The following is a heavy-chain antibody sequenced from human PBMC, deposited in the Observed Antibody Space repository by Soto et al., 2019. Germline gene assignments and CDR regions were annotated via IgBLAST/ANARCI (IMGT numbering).Heavy chain of an antibody. Sequence: SETLSLTCTVSCGSISTYYWSWIRQPPGKALEWIGYIYYSGSTNYNPSLKSRVTISVDTSKNQFSLKLSSVTAADAAVYYCATTIHHSYYYGMDVWGKGTTVTVSP. J-gene: IGHJ6*04. CDR2: IYYSGST. CDR3: ATTIHHSYYYGMDV. D-gene: IGHD5-12*01. CDR1: CGSISTYY. V-gene: IGHV4-59*01.